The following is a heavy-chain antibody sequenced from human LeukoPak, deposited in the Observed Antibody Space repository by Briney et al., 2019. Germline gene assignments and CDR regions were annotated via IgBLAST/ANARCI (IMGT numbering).Heavy chain of an antibody. J-gene: IGHJ5*02. D-gene: IGHD4-17*01. V-gene: IGHV1-46*01. CDR2: INPSGGST. Sequence: ASVKVSCKASGYTFTSYYMHWVRQAPGQGLEWMGIINPSGGSTSYAQKFQGRVTMTRDTSTSTVYMELSSLRSEDTAVYYCARGFLLEEGDYGDWFDPWGQGTLVTVSS. CDR1: GYTFTSYY. CDR3: ARGFLLEEGDYGDWFDP.